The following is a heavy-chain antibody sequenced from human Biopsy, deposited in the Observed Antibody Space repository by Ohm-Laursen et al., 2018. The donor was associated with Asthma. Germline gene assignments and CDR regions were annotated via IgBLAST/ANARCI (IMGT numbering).Heavy chain of an antibody. Sequence: GASVTVSCKSLGGTFNTYVIGWARQAPGQGLEWMGGINSGFGTPTYPQKFQDRVTITADDSTSTVYMELSSLRSEDTAVYYCARKAGSCISRTCYSLDFWGQGTLVTVSS. CDR1: GGTFNTYV. V-gene: IGHV1-69*13. CDR2: INSGFGTP. D-gene: IGHD2-2*01. J-gene: IGHJ4*02. CDR3: ARKAGSCISRTCYSLDF.